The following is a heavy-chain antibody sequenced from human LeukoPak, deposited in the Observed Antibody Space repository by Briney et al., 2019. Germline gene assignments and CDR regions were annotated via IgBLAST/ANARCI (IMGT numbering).Heavy chain of an antibody. J-gene: IGHJ4*02. CDR2: IWSDGSNT. V-gene: IGHV3-33*08. CDR1: GFTVSSNY. Sequence: GGSLRLSCAASGFTVSSNYMSWVRQAPGKGLEWVAVIWSDGSNTYYPDSVKGRFTISRDNSKNTLYLQMNSLRVEDTAVYYCARVQAFSGSYRAFDFWGQGTLVTVSS. D-gene: IGHD1-26*01. CDR3: ARVQAFSGSYRAFDF.